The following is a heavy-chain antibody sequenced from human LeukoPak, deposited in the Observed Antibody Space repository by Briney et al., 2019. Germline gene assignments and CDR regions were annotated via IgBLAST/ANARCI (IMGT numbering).Heavy chain of an antibody. CDR3: AKRFAPHWYFDL. CDR2: ITSGGST. J-gene: IGHJ2*01. D-gene: IGHD3-10*01. CDR1: GFTFSSYA. Sequence: GGSLRLSCAASGFTFSSYAMSWVRQASERGLEWVSGITSGGSTYYADSVKGRFTISRDNSKHTLYLQMNSLRAEDTAVYYCAKRFAPHWYFDLWGRGTLVAVSS. V-gene: IGHV3-23*01.